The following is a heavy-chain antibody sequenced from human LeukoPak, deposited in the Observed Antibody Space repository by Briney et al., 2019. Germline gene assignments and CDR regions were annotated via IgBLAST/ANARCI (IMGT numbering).Heavy chain of an antibody. CDR1: GFTFDDYA. J-gene: IGHJ6*02. V-gene: IGHV3-74*01. CDR3: ARDGYCSGGRCYGMDV. Sequence: GGSLRLSCAASGFTFDDYAMHWVRQAPGKGLVWVARINTDESSTSYADSVKGRFTISRDNAKKTLFLQMNSLRVENTAVYYCARDGYCSGGRCYGMDVWGQGTTVTVSS. CDR2: INTDESST. D-gene: IGHD2-15*01.